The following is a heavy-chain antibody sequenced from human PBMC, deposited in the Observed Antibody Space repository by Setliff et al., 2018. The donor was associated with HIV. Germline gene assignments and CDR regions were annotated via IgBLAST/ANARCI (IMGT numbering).Heavy chain of an antibody. Sequence: SETLSLTCTVSGGSISSYYWSWIRQPPGKGLEWIGYIYYSGSTNYNPSLKSRVTISVDTSKNQFSLKLSSVTAADTAVYYCARHLIGDYYYFDYWGQGTLVTVPS. J-gene: IGHJ4*02. CDR3: ARHLIGDYYYFDY. CDR2: IYYSGST. CDR1: GGSISSYY. D-gene: IGHD4-17*01. V-gene: IGHV4-59*08.